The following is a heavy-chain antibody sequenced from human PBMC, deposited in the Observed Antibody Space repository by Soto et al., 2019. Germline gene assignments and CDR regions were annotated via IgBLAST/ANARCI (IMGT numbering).Heavy chain of an antibody. V-gene: IGHV5-10-1*01. Sequence: GESLEISCKGSGYSFTNYWINWVRQMPGKGLEWMGRIDPSDSYTNYSPSFQGHVTISADKSISTAYLQWSSLKASDTAMYYCARDTVVTPSWFDPWGQGTLVTVSS. D-gene: IGHD2-21*02. CDR3: ARDTVVTPSWFDP. CDR1: GYSFTNYW. CDR2: IDPSDSYT. J-gene: IGHJ5*02.